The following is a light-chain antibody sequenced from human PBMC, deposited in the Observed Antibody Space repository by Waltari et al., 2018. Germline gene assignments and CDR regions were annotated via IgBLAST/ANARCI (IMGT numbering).Light chain of an antibody. CDR2: AVT. J-gene: IGLJ2*01. V-gene: IGLV2-23*02. CDR1: NSDVGGYDY. CDR3: SSYAGGNNLL. Sequence: QSALTQPASVSGSPGQSITISCSGTNSDVGGYDYVSWYQHHPGKAPKLIIYAVTKGPSGVSSRFSGSKSGNTASLTISGLQAEDEADYYCSSYAGGNNLLFGGGTKVTVL.